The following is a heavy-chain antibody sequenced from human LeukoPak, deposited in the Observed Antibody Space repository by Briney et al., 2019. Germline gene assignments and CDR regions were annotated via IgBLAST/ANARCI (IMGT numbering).Heavy chain of an antibody. V-gene: IGHV1-46*01. J-gene: IGHJ4*02. CDR1: GYTFTSYY. CDR3: AREGPGSGCFFDY. Sequence: ASVKVSCKASGYTFTSYYMHWLRQAPGQGLEWMGIINPSGGNTNYAQKFQGIVTMIRDTSTSTVFMEVNSLRSEDTAMYYCAREGPGSGCFFDYWGQGTLVTVSA. D-gene: IGHD6-19*01. CDR2: INPSGGNT.